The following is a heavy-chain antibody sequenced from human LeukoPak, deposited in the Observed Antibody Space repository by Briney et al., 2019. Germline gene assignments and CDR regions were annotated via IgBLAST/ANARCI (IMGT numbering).Heavy chain of an antibody. D-gene: IGHD6-19*01. CDR3: ASFSQWLVPYFDY. J-gene: IGHJ4*02. V-gene: IGHV3-21*01. Sequence: GGSLRLSCAASGFTFSSYSMNWVRQAPGKGLEWVSSISSSSSYIYYADSVKGRFTISRDNAKNSLYLQMNSLRAEDTAVYYCASFSQWLVPYFDYWGQGTLVTVSS. CDR1: GFTFSSYS. CDR2: ISSSSSYI.